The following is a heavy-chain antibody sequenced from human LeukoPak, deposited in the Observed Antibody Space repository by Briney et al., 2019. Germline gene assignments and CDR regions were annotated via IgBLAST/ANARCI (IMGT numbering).Heavy chain of an antibody. CDR3: ARGSGITMIVVVNSFDY. V-gene: IGHV3-21*01. CDR1: GFTFSSYS. Sequence: GGSLRLSCAASGFTFSSYSMNWVRQALGKGLEWVSSISRSSSYIYYADSVKGRFTISRDNAKNSLYLQMNSLRAEDTAVYYCARGSGITMIVVVNSFDYWGQGTLVTVSS. J-gene: IGHJ4*02. CDR2: ISRSSSYI. D-gene: IGHD3-22*01.